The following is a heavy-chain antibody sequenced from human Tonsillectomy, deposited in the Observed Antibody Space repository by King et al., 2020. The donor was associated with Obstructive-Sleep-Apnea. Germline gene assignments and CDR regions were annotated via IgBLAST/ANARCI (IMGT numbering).Heavy chain of an antibody. J-gene: IGHJ4*02. CDR3: AREVQRWLQGYFDY. CDR2: ISYDGSNK. D-gene: IGHD5-24*01. Sequence: VQLVESGGGVVQPGRSLRLSCAASGFTFTSYAMHWVRQAPGKGLEWVAVISYDGSNKYYADSVKGRFTISRDNSKITLYLQMNSLRAEDTAVYYCAREVQRWLQGYFDYWGQGTLVTVSS. V-gene: IGHV3-30-3*01. CDR1: GFTFTSYA.